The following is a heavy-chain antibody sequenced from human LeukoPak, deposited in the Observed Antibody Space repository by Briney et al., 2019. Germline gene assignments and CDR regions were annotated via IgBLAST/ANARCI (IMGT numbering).Heavy chain of an antibody. CDR1: GVTLSNYA. D-gene: IGHD2-15*01. J-gene: IGHJ4*02. Sequence: AGGSLRLSCVASGVTLSNYAMSWARQAPGKGLEWVSGISSSGSGGNTYYADSVKGRFTISRDNSKNTLYLQMSSLRAEDTAVYYCAKGKGSEAAHFDYWGQGTLVTVSS. CDR2: ISSSGSGGNT. CDR3: AKGKGSEAAHFDY. V-gene: IGHV3-23*01.